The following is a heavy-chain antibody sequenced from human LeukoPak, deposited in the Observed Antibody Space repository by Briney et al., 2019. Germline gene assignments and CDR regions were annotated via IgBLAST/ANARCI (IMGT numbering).Heavy chain of an antibody. CDR1: GFTFSSYA. Sequence: GGSLRLSCAASGFTFSSYAMSWVRQAPGKGLEWVSAISGSGGSTYYADSVKGRFTISRDNSRDTLYLEMNGLRAEDRAVYYCARANSSAWHNFDFWGQGTLVTVSS. CDR2: ISGSGGST. J-gene: IGHJ4*02. CDR3: ARANSSAWHNFDF. D-gene: IGHD6-19*01. V-gene: IGHV3-23*01.